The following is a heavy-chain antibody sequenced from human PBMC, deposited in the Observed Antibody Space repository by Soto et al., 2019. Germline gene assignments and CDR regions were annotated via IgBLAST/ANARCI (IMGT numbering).Heavy chain of an antibody. Sequence: QVQLVQSGPEVRKPGASVKVSCKASGYTFNTYAMNWVRQAPGQRLEWMGWINVDNGKTKYSPKFRGRVTITRDTSDSTAYMELSSLRSEDTAVYYCARDYYDFWSGYSSSNYGMDVWGQGTTVTVSS. D-gene: IGHD3-3*01. CDR3: ARDYYDFWSGYSSSNYGMDV. CDR2: INVDNGKT. CDR1: GYTFNTYA. V-gene: IGHV1-3*01. J-gene: IGHJ6*02.